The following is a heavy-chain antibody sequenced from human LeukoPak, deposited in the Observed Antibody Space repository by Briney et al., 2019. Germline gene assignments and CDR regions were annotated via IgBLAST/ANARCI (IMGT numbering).Heavy chain of an antibody. CDR3: ARATLWFGEPLDAFDI. CDR1: GYTFTSYY. CDR2: INPGGGST. Sequence: GASVKVSCKASGYTFTSYYMHWVRQAPGQGLEWMGIINPGGGSTSYAQKFQGRVTITRDTSASTAYMELSSLRSEDMAVYYCARATLWFGEPLDAFDIWGQGTMVTVSS. V-gene: IGHV1-46*01. J-gene: IGHJ3*02. D-gene: IGHD3-10*01.